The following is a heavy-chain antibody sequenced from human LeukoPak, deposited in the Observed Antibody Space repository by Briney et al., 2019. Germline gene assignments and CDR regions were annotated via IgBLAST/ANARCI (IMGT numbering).Heavy chain of an antibody. CDR1: GYTFTSYD. V-gene: IGHV1-8*01. CDR2: MNPNNGNT. CDR3: ARGYCSSTSCPLLY. Sequence: RASVKVSCKASGYTFTSYDINWVRQATGQGLEWMGWMNPNNGNTDYAQKFQGRVTLTRNTSISTAYMEVNSLRSEDTAVYYCARGYCSSTSCPLLYWGQGTLVTVSS. J-gene: IGHJ4*02. D-gene: IGHD2-2*01.